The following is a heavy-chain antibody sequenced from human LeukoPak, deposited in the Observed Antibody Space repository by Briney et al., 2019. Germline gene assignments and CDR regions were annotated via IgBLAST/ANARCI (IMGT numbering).Heavy chain of an antibody. CDR2: VNPNSGGT. CDR1: GYTFTGYY. CDR3: ARDGRDCSSTSCYTPWYYYYGMDV. Sequence: GASVKVSCKASGYTFTGYYMHWVRQAPGQGLEWMGWVNPNSGGTNYARKFQGRVTMTRDTSISTAYMELSRLRSDDTAVYYCARDGRDCSSTSCYTPWYYYYGMDVWGQGTTVTVSS. V-gene: IGHV1-2*02. D-gene: IGHD2-2*02. J-gene: IGHJ6*02.